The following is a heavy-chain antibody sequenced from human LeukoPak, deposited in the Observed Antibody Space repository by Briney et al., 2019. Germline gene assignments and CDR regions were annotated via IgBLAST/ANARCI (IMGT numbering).Heavy chain of an antibody. CDR2: INHSGSA. J-gene: IGHJ4*02. Sequence: PSETLSLTCAVYGGSFSGYYWSWIRQPPGKGLEWIGEINHSGSANYNPSLKSRVTISVDTSKNQFSLKLSSVTAADTAVYYYARGPGYSSGWYFMGRYYFDYWGQGTLVTVSS. D-gene: IGHD6-19*01. CDR1: GGSFSGYY. CDR3: ARGPGYSSGWYFMGRYYFDY. V-gene: IGHV4-34*01.